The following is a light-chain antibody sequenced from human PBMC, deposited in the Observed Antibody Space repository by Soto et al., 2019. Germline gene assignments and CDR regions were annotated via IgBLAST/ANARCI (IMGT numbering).Light chain of an antibody. V-gene: IGKV1-33*01. CDR3: QQYDNLPLT. CDR1: QDISNY. CDR2: DAS. J-gene: IGKJ4*01. Sequence: IQMTQSPSSLSASVGDRVTITCQASQDISNYLNWYQQKPGKAPKLLIYDASNLETGVPSGFSGSGSRTDFTFTISSLQPEDIATYYCQQYDNLPLTFGGGTKVDIK.